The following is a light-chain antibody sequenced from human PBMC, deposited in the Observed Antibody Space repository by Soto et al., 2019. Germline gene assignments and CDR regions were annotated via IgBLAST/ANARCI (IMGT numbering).Light chain of an antibody. Sequence: EIALTQSPGTLSLSPGEGATLSCRASQSLSNSFIAWYQHKPGQAPRLLVYDTSTRATGIPDRYSGSGSGTDFTLTISRLEPEDFAVFFCQQYGTSEIIFGQGTRLEIK. V-gene: IGKV3-20*01. CDR3: QQYGTSEII. CDR2: DTS. J-gene: IGKJ5*01. CDR1: QSLSNSF.